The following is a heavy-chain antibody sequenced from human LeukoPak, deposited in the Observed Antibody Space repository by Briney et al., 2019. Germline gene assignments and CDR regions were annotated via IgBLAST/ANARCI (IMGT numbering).Heavy chain of an antibody. V-gene: IGHV4-4*07. CDR3: ARGGIAVAGTYYYYYMDV. D-gene: IGHD6-19*01. J-gene: IGHJ6*03. Sequence: SSETLSLTCTVSGGSISSYYWSWIRQPAGKGLEWIGRIYTSGSTNYNPSLKSRVTMSVDTSKNQFSLKLSPVTAADTAVYYCARGGIAVAGTYYYYYMDVWGKGTTVTISS. CDR2: IYTSGST. CDR1: GGSISSYY.